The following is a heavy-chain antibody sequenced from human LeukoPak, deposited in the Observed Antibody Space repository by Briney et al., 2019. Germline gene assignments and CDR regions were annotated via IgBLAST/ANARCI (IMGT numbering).Heavy chain of an antibody. D-gene: IGHD1-1*01. Sequence: ASVKVSCKASGYTFTSYGISWVRQAPGQGLEWMGWINPNSGGTNYAQKFQGRVTMTRDTSISTAYMELSRLRSDDTAVYYCARGGLGNWNDIYYYGMDVWGQGTTVTVSS. J-gene: IGHJ6*02. CDR3: ARGGLGNWNDIYYYGMDV. CDR1: GYTFTSYG. CDR2: INPNSGGT. V-gene: IGHV1-2*02.